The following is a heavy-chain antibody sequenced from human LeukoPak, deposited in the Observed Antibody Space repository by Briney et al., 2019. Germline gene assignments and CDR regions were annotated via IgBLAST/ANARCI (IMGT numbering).Heavy chain of an antibody. CDR2: ISGSGAST. D-gene: IGHD1-1*01. Sequence: PGGSLRLSCLTSGFTLSTNAMSWVRQAPGKGLEWISGISGSGASTYYADSVKGRFTISRDDSRNTLYLQMNSLRAEDTAVYYCAREVGGVDTTGTTQYYFDYWGQGTLVTVSS. CDR1: GFTLSTNA. J-gene: IGHJ4*02. V-gene: IGHV3-23*01. CDR3: AREVGGVDTTGTTQYYFDY.